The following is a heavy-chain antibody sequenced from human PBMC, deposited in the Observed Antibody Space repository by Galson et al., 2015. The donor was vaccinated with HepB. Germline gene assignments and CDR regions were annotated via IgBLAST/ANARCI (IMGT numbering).Heavy chain of an antibody. CDR2: IYYSGST. J-gene: IGHJ3*02. Sequence: SETLSLTCTVSGGSISSSSYYWGWIRQPPGKGLEWIGSIYYSGSTYYNPSLKSRVTISVDTSKNQFSLKLSSVTAADTAVYYCARPTGHRSSWGDAFDIWGQGTMVTVSS. CDR1: GGSISSSSYY. D-gene: IGHD6-13*01. V-gene: IGHV4-39*01. CDR3: ARPTGHRSSWGDAFDI.